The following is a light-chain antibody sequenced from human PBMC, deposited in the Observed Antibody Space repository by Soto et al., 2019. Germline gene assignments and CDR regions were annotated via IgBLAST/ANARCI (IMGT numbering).Light chain of an antibody. J-gene: IGLJ1*01. CDR1: NIGSKS. V-gene: IGLV3-21*04. CDR2: YDS. Sequence: SYELTQPPSVSVAPGKTARITCGGNNIGSKSVHWYQQKPGQAPVLVIYYDSDRPSGIPERFSGSNSGNTATLTISRVEAGDEADYYCKVWDSSSDRLYVFGTGTKVTVL. CDR3: KVWDSSSDRLYV.